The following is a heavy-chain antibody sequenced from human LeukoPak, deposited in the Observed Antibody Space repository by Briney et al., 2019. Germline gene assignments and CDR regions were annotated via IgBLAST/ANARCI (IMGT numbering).Heavy chain of an antibody. Sequence: SQTLSLTCTVSGGSISSGSYYWSWIRQPAGKGLEWIGRIYTSGSTNYNPSLKSRVTISVDTSKNQFSLKLSSVTAADTAVYYCARDQGDYDYVWGSYDWGPGTLVTVSS. V-gene: IGHV4-61*02. D-gene: IGHD3-16*01. CDR2: IYTSGST. CDR3: ARDQGDYDYVWGSYD. CDR1: GGSISSGSYY. J-gene: IGHJ4*02.